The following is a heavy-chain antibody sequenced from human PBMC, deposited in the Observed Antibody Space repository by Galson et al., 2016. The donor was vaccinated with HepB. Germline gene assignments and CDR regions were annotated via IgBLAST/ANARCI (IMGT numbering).Heavy chain of an antibody. J-gene: IGHJ6*02. V-gene: IGHV3-48*03. CDR1: XFTFRSYX. CDR2: ITNSGSTI. D-gene: IGHD2-15*01. Sequence: SLRLSCAAPXFTFRSYXMNXVRQAPGKGLEWXXYITNSGSTIYYADSXXXXFTISRDNAKNSLYLQMNRLRAEDTAVYYCAKGGTPDDPTVNYAMDVWGQXTTVTVSS. CDR3: AKGGTPDDPTVNYAMDV.